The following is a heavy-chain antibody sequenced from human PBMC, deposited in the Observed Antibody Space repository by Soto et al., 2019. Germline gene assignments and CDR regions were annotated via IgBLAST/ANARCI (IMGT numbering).Heavy chain of an antibody. CDR2: ITHSGST. J-gene: IGHJ1*01. D-gene: IGHD6-6*01. Sequence: QVQLQQWGAGLLKPSETLSLTCAVFGGSFSGYYWSWVRQPPGKGLEWIGEITHSGSTYYTPSLESRVIISVVTSKNQFSLKLTSVTAADTAVYYCARGDGAARLQLWGQGTLGTVSS. CDR3: ARGDGAARLQL. CDR1: GGSFSGYY. V-gene: IGHV4-34*01.